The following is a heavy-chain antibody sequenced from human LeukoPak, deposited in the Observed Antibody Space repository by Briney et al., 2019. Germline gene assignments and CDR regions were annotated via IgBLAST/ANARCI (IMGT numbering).Heavy chain of an antibody. CDR2: ISGSGGST. J-gene: IGHJ4*02. CDR1: GFTFSSYA. D-gene: IGHD4-17*01. Sequence: GGSLRLSCAASGFTFSSYAMSWVRQAPGKGLEWVSAISGSGGSTYYADSVKGRFTISRDNSKNTLYLQMNSLRAEDAAVYYCAKDLYGDYVYYFDYWGQGTLVTVSS. CDR3: AKDLYGDYVYYFDY. V-gene: IGHV3-23*01.